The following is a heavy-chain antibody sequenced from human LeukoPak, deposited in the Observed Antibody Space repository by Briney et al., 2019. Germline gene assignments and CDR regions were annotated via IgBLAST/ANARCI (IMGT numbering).Heavy chain of an antibody. Sequence: SETLSLTCAVYGVSFSGYYWSWIRQPPGKGLEWIGEINHSGSTNYHPSLKSRVTISVDTSKNQFSLKLSSVTAADTAVYYCARGDYYDSSGYYYGPFYYYYGMDVWGQGTTVTVSS. D-gene: IGHD3-22*01. V-gene: IGHV4-34*01. CDR2: INHSGST. J-gene: IGHJ6*02. CDR3: ARGDYYDSSGYYYGPFYYYYGMDV. CDR1: GVSFSGYY.